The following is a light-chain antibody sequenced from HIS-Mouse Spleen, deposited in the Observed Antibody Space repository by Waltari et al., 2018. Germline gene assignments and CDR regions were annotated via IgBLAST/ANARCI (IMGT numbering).Light chain of an antibody. CDR3: QQYNSYIFT. CDR2: KAS. V-gene: IGKV1-5*03. J-gene: IGKJ3*01. CDR1: QSISSW. Sequence: DIQMTQSPSTLSASVGDRVTITCRASQSISSWFAWYQQKPGKAPKLLIYKASSLESGVPSRFSGSGSGTEFTLTISSLQPDDFATYYCQQYNSYIFTFGPGTKVDIK.